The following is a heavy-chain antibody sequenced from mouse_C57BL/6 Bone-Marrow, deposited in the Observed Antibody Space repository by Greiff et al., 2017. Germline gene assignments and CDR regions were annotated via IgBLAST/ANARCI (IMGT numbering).Heavy chain of an antibody. Sequence: VQLQQSGPELVKPGASVKISCTASGYSFTDYYMNWVKQSTGKSLEWIGVINPNYGTTSYNPKFQGKATLTVDTSSSTAYMQLNSLTSEDSAVDYCARSGSPWYFDVWGTGTTVTVSA. CDR2: INPNYGTT. CDR3: ARSGSPWYFDV. V-gene: IGHV1-39*01. J-gene: IGHJ1*03. CDR1: GYSFTDYY.